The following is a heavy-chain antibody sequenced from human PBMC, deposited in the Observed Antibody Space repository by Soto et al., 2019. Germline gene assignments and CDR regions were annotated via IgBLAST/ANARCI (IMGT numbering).Heavy chain of an antibody. J-gene: IGHJ5*02. CDR1: GYTFTTFW. V-gene: IGHV5-10-1*01. Sequence: SQRLSCTGFGYTFTTFWISWVSPMPGKGLEWMGRIDPRDSYVTYSPSFEGHVTISADKSISTAYLHWGSLKASDTAIYYCARIYCTTTTCDSWFDPWGQGTLVTVS. CDR3: ARIYCTTTTCDSWFDP. D-gene: IGHD2-2*01. CDR2: IDPRDSYV.